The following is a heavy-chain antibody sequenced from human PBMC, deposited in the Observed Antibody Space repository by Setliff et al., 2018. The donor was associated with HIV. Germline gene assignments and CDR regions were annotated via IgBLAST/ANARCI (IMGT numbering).Heavy chain of an antibody. V-gene: IGHV3-21*01. CDR3: ARDLIAAASVYYYGMDV. J-gene: IGHJ6*02. Sequence: GGSLRLSCAASGFTFSSYSMNWVRQAPGKGLEWVSSISSSSSYIYYADSVKGRFTISRDNAKNSLYLQMNSLRAEDTAVYYCARDLIAAASVYYYGMDVWGQGTTVTGS. D-gene: IGHD6-13*01. CDR2: ISSSSSYI. CDR1: GFTFSSYS.